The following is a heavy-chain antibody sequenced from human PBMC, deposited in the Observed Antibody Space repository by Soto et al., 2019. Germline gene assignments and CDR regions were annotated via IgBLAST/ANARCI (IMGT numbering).Heavy chain of an antibody. D-gene: IGHD1-1*01. CDR3: AYEGNWNDDDYYYYGMDV. V-gene: IGHV1-69*12. CDR2: IIPIFSTA. CDR1: GGTFSSYA. Sequence: QVQLVQSGAEVKKPGSSVKVSCKASGGTFSSYAISWVRQAPGQGLEWMGGIIPIFSTANYAQKFQGRVTITADESTSTAYMELSSLRSEDTAVYYCAYEGNWNDDDYYYYGMDVWGQGTTVTVSS. J-gene: IGHJ6*02.